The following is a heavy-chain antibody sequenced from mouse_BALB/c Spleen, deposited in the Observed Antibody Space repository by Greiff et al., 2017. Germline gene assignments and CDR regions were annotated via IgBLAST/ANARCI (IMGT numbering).Heavy chain of an antibody. Sequence: EVQLQQSGAELVKPGASVKLSCTASGFNIKDTYMHWVKQRPEQGLEWIGRIDPANGNTKYDPKFQGKATITADTSSNTAYLQLSSLTSEDTAVYYCAREEAYYRYDGAYWGQGTLVTVSA. CDR2: IDPANGNT. V-gene: IGHV14-3*02. D-gene: IGHD2-14*01. J-gene: IGHJ3*01. CDR3: AREEAYYRYDGAY. CDR1: GFNIKDTY.